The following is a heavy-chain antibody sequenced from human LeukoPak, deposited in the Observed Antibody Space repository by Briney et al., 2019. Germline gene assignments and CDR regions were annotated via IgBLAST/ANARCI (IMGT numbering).Heavy chain of an antibody. J-gene: IGHJ4*02. CDR3: ARDTLDRALS. CDR2: MNSDGSST. Sequence: PGGSLRLSCAASGFTFSSYWMHWVRQAPGKGLVWVSCMNSDGSSTSYADSVRGRFTISRDNAKNTLYLQMNSLRAEDTAVYYCARDTLDRALSWGQGTLVTVSS. V-gene: IGHV3-74*01. D-gene: IGHD3-16*01. CDR1: GFTFSSYW.